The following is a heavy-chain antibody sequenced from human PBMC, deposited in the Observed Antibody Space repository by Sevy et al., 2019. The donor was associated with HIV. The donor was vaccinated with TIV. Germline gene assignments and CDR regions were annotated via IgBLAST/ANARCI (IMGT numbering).Heavy chain of an antibody. CDR3: AREPIAAAGYYYYGMDV. CDR2: IWSDGRFE. D-gene: IGHD6-13*01. V-gene: IGHV3-33*01. Sequence: GGSLRLSCAATGFTFSNYAMHWVRQTPGKGLEWVAIIWSDGRFENHGDSVKGRFTISRDNSKNTLYLQMNNVRVEDTAVYYCAREPIAAAGYYYYGMDVWGQGTTVTVSS. J-gene: IGHJ6*02. CDR1: GFTFSNYA.